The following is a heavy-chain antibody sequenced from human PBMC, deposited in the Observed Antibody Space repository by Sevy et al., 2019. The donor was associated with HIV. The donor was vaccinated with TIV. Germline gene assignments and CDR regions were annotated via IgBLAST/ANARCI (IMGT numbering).Heavy chain of an antibody. D-gene: IGHD3-22*01. CDR2: ISGPGYGT. CDR1: GFTFNTHA. CDR3: AKALNPALESMIEVIPPTLKGFDV. V-gene: IGHV3-23*01. J-gene: IGHJ3*01. Sequence: GGSLRLSCAASGFTFNTHAMNWVRQAPGKGLEWVSVISGPGYGTHYADSVKGRFTISRDNSKNTLYLQMNSLRPDDTAVYYCAKALNPALESMIEVIPPTLKGFDVWGQGTMVTVSS.